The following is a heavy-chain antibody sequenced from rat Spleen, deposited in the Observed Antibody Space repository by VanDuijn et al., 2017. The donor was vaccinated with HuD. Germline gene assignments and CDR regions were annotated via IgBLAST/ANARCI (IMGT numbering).Heavy chain of an antibody. CDR3: ARHSSYYYSAHYFDY. Sequence: EVQLVESGGGLVQPGRSLKLSCVASGFTFNNYWMTWIRQAPGKGLEWVASITNTGGSTYYPDSVKGRFTISRDNAKSTLYLQMNSLRSEDTATYYCARHSSYYYSAHYFDYWGQGVMVTVSS. CDR1: GFTFNNYW. D-gene: IGHD1-1*01. CDR2: ITNTGGST. V-gene: IGHV5-31*01. J-gene: IGHJ2*01.